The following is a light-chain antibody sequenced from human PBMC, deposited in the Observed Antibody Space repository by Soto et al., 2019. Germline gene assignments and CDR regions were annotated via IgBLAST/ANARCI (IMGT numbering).Light chain of an antibody. Sequence: ALTQPASVSGSPGQSITISCTGTSSDVGSYNLVSWYQQLPGKAPKLIIYEVSKRPSGVSNRFSGSKSGNTASLTISGLQAEDEADYYCCSWAGSNSFYFFGTGTKLTVL. CDR1: SSDVGSYNL. CDR2: EVS. J-gene: IGLJ1*01. V-gene: IGLV2-23*02. CDR3: CSWAGSNSFYF.